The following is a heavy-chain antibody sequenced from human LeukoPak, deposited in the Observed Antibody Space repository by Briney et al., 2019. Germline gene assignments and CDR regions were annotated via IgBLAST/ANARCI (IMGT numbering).Heavy chain of an antibody. Sequence: GGSLRLSCAASGFTFSSYWMSWVRQAPGKGLEWVSGISGRDASTYYADSVKGRFTISRDKSKNMLYLQMNSLRAEDTAVYYCARAGNIRFDYWGQGPLVTVSS. D-gene: IGHD2/OR15-2a*01. CDR1: GFTFSSYW. CDR2: ISGRDAST. CDR3: ARAGNIRFDY. J-gene: IGHJ4*02. V-gene: IGHV3-23*01.